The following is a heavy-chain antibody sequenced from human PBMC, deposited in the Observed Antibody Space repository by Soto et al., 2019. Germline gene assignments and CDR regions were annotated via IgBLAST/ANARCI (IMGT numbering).Heavy chain of an antibody. V-gene: IGHV3-74*01. D-gene: IGHD3-10*01. CDR3: ARDYMLRGRDSNWFDP. Sequence: EVQLVESGGGLVQPGGSLRLSCAASGFTFSTYWMHWVRQAPGKGLVWVARIKRDGSSTTYADSVKGRFAISRDNAKNTLYLQMNSLRGEDTAVYHCARDYMLRGRDSNWFDPWGQGTLVTVSS. J-gene: IGHJ5*02. CDR1: GFTFSTYW. CDR2: IKRDGSST.